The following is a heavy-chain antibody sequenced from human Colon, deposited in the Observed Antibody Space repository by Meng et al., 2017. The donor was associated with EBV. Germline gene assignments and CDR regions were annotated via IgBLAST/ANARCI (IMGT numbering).Heavy chain of an antibody. CDR1: GGSLSGAY. CDR3: ARRPTGIDY. D-gene: IGHD2-8*02. V-gene: IGHV4-34*12. CDR2: IIHGGSP. J-gene: IGHJ4*02. Sequence: QAQLKHGGAGLLKPSETLSLACAVNGGSLSGAYWNWIRQPPGKGLEWIGEIIHGGSPSYNPSLKSRVTISIDTSKNQLSLMLSSVTAADTAVYYCARRPTGIDYWGQGTLVTVSS.